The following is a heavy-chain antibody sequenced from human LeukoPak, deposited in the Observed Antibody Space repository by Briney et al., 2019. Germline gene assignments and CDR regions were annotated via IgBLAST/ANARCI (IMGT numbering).Heavy chain of an antibody. J-gene: IGHJ4*02. CDR3: ARGPLPYSSSH. D-gene: IGHD6-6*01. CDR1: GGSFSGYY. CDR2: INHSGST. V-gene: IGHV4-34*01. Sequence: PSETLSLTCAVYGGSFSGYYWSWIRQPPGKGLEWIGEINHSGSTNYNPSLKSRVTISVDTSKNQFSLKLSSVTAADTAAYYCARGPLPYSSSHWGQGTLVTVSS.